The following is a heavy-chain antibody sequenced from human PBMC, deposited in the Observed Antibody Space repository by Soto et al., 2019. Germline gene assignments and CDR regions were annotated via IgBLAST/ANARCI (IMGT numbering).Heavy chain of an antibody. CDR3: GRPSGYRSGYFDY. Sequence: QLQLQESGPGLVKPSETLSLTCTVSGGSISSSSYYWGWIRQPPGKGLEWIGSIYYSGSTYYNPSLKSRVTIPVNTSNNQSSRKPSSVTAADTAVYYCGRPSGYRSGYFDYWRQGTHVTVSS. D-gene: IGHD5-18*01. CDR1: GGSISSSSYY. V-gene: IGHV4-39*01. J-gene: IGHJ4*02. CDR2: IYYSGST.